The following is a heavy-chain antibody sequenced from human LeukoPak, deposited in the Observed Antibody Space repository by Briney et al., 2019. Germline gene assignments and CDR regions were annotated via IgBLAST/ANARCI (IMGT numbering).Heavy chain of an antibody. J-gene: IGHJ4*02. V-gene: IGHV4-59*08. D-gene: IGHD2-21*01. Sequence: SETLSLTCTVSGASISSYYWSWIRQPPGKGLEWIAYMYYSGSTNYNPSLKSRVTISVDTSKNQFSLKLSSVTAADTAVYYCARHSTRGGDFDYWGQGTLVTVSS. CDR3: ARHSTRGGDFDY. CDR1: GASISSYY. CDR2: MYYSGST.